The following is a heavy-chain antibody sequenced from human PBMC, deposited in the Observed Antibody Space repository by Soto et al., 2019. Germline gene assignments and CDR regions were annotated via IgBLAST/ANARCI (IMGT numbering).Heavy chain of an antibody. Sequence: QVQLQESGPGLVKPSQTLSLTCTVSGGSISSGDYYWSWIRQPPGKGLEWIGYIYYSGSTYYNPSLKRRVTISVDTSKNQSPQKLSSVTAADTAVYYCASHDYAHSAMDVWGQGTTVTVSS. CDR2: IYYSGST. CDR1: GGSISSGDYY. J-gene: IGHJ6*02. D-gene: IGHD3-16*01. V-gene: IGHV4-30-4*01. CDR3: ASHDYAHSAMDV.